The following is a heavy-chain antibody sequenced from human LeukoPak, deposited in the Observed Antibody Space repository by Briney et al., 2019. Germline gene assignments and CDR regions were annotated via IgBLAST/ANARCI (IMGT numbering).Heavy chain of an antibody. V-gene: IGHV3-73*01. CDR2: IRSKANSYAT. Sequence: GGSLRLSCAASGFTFSGSAMHWARQASGKGLEWVGRIRSKANSYATAYAASVKGRFTISRDDSKNTAYLQMNSLKTEDTAVYYCTRHGGGSGETTPFDYWGQGTLVTVSS. D-gene: IGHD6-19*01. CDR3: TRHGGGSGETTPFDY. CDR1: GFTFSGSA. J-gene: IGHJ4*02.